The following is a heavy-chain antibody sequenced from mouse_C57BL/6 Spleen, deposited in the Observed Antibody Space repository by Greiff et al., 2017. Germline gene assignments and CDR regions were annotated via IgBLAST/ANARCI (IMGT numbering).Heavy chain of an antibody. V-gene: IGHV1-26*01. CDR1: GYTFTDYY. J-gene: IGHJ4*01. D-gene: IGHD2-3*01. CDR2: INPNNGGT. CDR3: ARRSPSQGWLLLYYYAMDY. Sequence: EVQLQQSGPELVKPGASVKISCKASGYTFTDYYMNWVKQSHGKSLEWIGDINPNNGGTSYNQKFKGKATLTVDKSSSTAYMELRSLTSEDSAVYYCARRSPSQGWLLLYYYAMDYWGQGTSVTVSS.